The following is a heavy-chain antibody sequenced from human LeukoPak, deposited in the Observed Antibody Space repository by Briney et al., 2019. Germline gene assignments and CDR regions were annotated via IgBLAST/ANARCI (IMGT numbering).Heavy chain of an antibody. CDR3: ARESGIMITFGGADFDY. Sequence: GGSLRLSCAASGFTFSTYAMHWVRQAPGKGLEWVTMIWHDGSHKYYTDSVRGRFTISRDNSKNTVYLQMNSLRAEDTAVYYCARESGIMITFGGADFDYWGQGTLVTVSA. V-gene: IGHV3-33*01. CDR2: IWHDGSHK. CDR1: GFTFSTYA. J-gene: IGHJ4*02. D-gene: IGHD3-16*01.